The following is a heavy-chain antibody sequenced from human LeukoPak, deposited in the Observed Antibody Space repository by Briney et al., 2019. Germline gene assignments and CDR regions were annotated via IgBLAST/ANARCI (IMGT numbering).Heavy chain of an antibody. Sequence: SETLSLTCAVYGGTFSGYYWSWIRQSPGKGLEWIGEINPGGSTNYNPSLKSRVTISVDTSKNQFSLKLSSVTAADTAVYYCARSGYYYRYSDYWGQGTLVTVSS. CDR1: GGTFSGYY. J-gene: IGHJ4*02. V-gene: IGHV4-34*01. D-gene: IGHD3-22*01. CDR2: INPGGST. CDR3: ARSGYYYRYSDY.